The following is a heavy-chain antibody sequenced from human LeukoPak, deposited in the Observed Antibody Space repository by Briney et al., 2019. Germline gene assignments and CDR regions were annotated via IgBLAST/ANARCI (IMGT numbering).Heavy chain of an antibody. CDR3: VKDSGWFHFDS. Sequence: GGSLRLSCAASGFTFSSYSMNWVRQAPGKGLEWVPSISSSSSYIYYADSVKGRFTISRDNAKNSLYLQMNSLRAEDTAVYYCVKDSGWFHFDSWGQGTLVTVSS. V-gene: IGHV3-21*01. J-gene: IGHJ4*02. CDR1: GFTFSSYS. CDR2: ISSSSSYI. D-gene: IGHD6-19*01.